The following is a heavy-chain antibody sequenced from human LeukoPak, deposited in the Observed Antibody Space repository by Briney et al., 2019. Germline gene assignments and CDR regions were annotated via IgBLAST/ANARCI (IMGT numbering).Heavy chain of an antibody. CDR3: ATDTWWFDP. Sequence: PGRSLRLSCAASGFTFSSYGMHWVRQAPGKGLEWVAVISYDGSNKYYADSVKGRFTISRGNSKNTLYLQMNSLRAEDTAVYYCATDTWWFDPWGQGTLVTVSS. V-gene: IGHV3-30*03. D-gene: IGHD5-18*01. CDR2: ISYDGSNK. CDR1: GFTFSSYG. J-gene: IGHJ5*02.